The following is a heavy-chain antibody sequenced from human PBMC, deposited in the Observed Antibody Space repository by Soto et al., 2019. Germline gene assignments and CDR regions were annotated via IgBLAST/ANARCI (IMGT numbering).Heavy chain of an antibody. CDR2: TVPLLALT. Sequence: QVQLVQSEAEVKKPGSSVKVSCKASGGTFSSYSFNWVRQAPGQGLEWMGRTVPLLALTNYAQKFQGRVSIAAEKSQSTAYMELSSLRSEDTAVYYCACQGDYMGFDIWGQGRMVTVSS. J-gene: IGHJ3*02. CDR1: GGTFSSYS. D-gene: IGHD4-17*01. CDR3: ACQGDYMGFDI. V-gene: IGHV1-69*02.